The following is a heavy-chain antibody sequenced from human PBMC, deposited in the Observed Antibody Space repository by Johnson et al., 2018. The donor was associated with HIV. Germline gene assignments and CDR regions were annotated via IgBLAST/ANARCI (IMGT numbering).Heavy chain of an antibody. V-gene: IGHV3-53*01. J-gene: IGHJ3*02. CDR3: ASIQGGI. D-gene: IGHD2-2*02. CDR1: GFTVSSNY. CDR2: ISSSGSSI. Sequence: VQLVESGGVLIQPGGSLRLSCAASGFTVSSNYMSWVRQALGKGLEWVSYISSSGSSIYYADSVKGRFTISRDNSKNTLYLQMNSLRAEETAVYYCASIQGGIWGQGTMVTVSS.